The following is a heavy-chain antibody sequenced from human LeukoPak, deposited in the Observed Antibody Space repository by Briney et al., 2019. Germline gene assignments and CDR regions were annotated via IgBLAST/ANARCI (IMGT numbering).Heavy chain of an antibody. CDR1: GFTIRGFW. V-gene: IGHV3-74*01. CDR3: VRDRPHNWFDP. CDR2: IDNDGDSP. Sequence: GGSLRLSCAASGFTIRGFWMHWVRQTPGEGLVWVSRIDNDGDSPTYADSVKGRFTTSRDNAKNTVYLQMNSLIAGDTGVYYCVRDRPHNWFDPWGHGTLVIVSS. J-gene: IGHJ5*02.